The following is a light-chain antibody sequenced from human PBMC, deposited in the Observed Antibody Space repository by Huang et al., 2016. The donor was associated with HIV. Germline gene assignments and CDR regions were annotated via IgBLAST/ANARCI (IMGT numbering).Light chain of an antibody. V-gene: IGKV1-33*01. CDR1: QDIAKY. CDR2: DAS. CDR3: QQYDSLPPWT. J-gene: IGKJ1*01. Sequence: DIQMTQSPSSLSASVGDRVTITCQARQDIAKYLNWYQQKTGQAPKLLIYDASKLETGVPSSFSRSASGTDFTFTISSLQPEDIATDYCQQYDSLPPWTFGQGTKVGIK.